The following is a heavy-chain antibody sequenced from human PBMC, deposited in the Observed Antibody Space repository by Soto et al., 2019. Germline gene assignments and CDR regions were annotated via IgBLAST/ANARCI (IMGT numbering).Heavy chain of an antibody. CDR3: APLDCGGDCYS. CDR2: ISSSSSTI. D-gene: IGHD2-21*02. V-gene: IGHV3-48*02. Sequence: GGSLRLSCAASGFTFSSYSMNWVRQAPGKGLEWVSYISSSSSTIYYADSVKGRFTISRDNAENSLYLQTNSLRDEDTAVYYCAPLDCGGDCYSWGQGTLVTVSS. J-gene: IGHJ4*02. CDR1: GFTFSSYS.